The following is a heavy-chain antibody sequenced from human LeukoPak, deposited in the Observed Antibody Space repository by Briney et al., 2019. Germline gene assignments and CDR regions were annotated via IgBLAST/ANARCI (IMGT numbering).Heavy chain of an antibody. D-gene: IGHD2-8*01. CDR2: IKPDGNDK. CDR1: GFTFSIHW. V-gene: IGHV3-7*03. Sequence: GGSLRLSCVASGFTFSIHWMTWVRQAPGKGLEWVATIKPDGNDKFFVDSVKGRFTISRDNAKNSLYLQMNSLRAEDTAVYYCARSRYCTNGICSYFDYWGQGILVTVSS. CDR3: ARSRYCTNGICSYFDY. J-gene: IGHJ4*02.